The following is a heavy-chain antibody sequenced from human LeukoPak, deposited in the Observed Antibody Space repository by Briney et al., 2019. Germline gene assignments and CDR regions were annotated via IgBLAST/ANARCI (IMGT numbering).Heavy chain of an antibody. V-gene: IGHV5-51*01. D-gene: IGHD1-14*01. CDR3: ARTGSGPRPYNWFDP. Sequence: GESLKISGQGSGYSFTNYWCGWLRRIPGKGLEWMGVIYPGDSDTRYSPSFRGQVTISADKSLRTAYLQWSSLKASDTAMYYCARTGSGPRPYNWFDPWGQGTLVTVSS. CDR1: GYSFTNYW. CDR2: IYPGDSDT. J-gene: IGHJ5*02.